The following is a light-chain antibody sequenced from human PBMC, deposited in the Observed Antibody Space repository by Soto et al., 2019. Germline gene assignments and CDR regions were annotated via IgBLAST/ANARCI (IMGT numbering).Light chain of an antibody. J-gene: IGLJ1*01. CDR3: SAYTSSSSHYV. CDR1: SSDVGGYNY. Sequence: QSVLTQPASVSGSPGQSITISCTGTSSDVGGYNYVSWYQQHPGKAPKLMIYEVNYRPSGVSNRFSGSKSGNTASLTISGLXAEDEADYYCSAYTSSSSHYVFGTGTKVTVL. CDR2: EVN. V-gene: IGLV2-14*01.